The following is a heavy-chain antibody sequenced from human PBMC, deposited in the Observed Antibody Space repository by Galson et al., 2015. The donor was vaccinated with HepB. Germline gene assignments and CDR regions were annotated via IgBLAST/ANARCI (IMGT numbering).Heavy chain of an antibody. Sequence: SVKVSCKASGGTFSSYTISWVRRAPGQGLEWMGRIIPILGIANYAQKFQGRVTITADKSTSTAYMELSSLRSEDTAVYYCARWSHYYDSSGYYRIIDYWGQGTLVTVSS. CDR3: ARWSHYYDSSGYYRIIDY. V-gene: IGHV1-69*02. CDR1: GGTFSSYT. CDR2: IIPILGIA. J-gene: IGHJ4*02. D-gene: IGHD3-22*01.